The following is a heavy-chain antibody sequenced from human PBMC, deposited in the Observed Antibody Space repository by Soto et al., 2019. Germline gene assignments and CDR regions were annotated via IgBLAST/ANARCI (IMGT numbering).Heavy chain of an antibody. Sequence: QVQMQESGPRLLKPSQTLSLTCTVSGGSISSAGYYWSWIRQLPGKGLEWIGYIYYTGSTDYNPSLKSRVTMSVDTSKNQFSLRLSSVTAADTAVYYCARVPEYHYDNSGFKYWGQGTLVTVSS. CDR1: GGSISSAGYY. CDR2: IYYTGST. J-gene: IGHJ4*02. V-gene: IGHV4-31*03. D-gene: IGHD3-22*01. CDR3: ARVPEYHYDNSGFKY.